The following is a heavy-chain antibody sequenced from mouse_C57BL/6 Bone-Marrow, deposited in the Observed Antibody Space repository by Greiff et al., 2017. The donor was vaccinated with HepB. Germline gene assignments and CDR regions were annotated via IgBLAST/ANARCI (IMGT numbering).Heavy chain of an antibody. CDR1: GYTFTDYN. D-gene: IGHD1-1*01. Sequence: VQLQQSGPELVKPGASVKIPCKASGYTFTDYNMDWVKQSPRQHITWIGANNPNNGGTIYNQKFKGKATLTVDKSSSTAYMELRSLTSEDTAVYYCARLITTVVAAYYFDYWGQGTTLTVSS. CDR3: ARLITTVVAAYYFDY. V-gene: IGHV1-18*01. J-gene: IGHJ2*01. CDR2: NNPNNGGT.